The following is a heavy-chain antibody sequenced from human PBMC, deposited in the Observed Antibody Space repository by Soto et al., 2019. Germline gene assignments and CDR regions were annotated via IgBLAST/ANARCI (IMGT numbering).Heavy chain of an antibody. CDR1: GGTFSSYA. D-gene: IGHD3-22*01. CDR3: ATHSSGYFGYFDY. CDR2: IIPIFGTA. V-gene: IGHV1-69*01. Sequence: QVQLVQSGAEVKKPGSSVKVSCKASGGTFSSYAISWVRQAPGQGLEWMGGIIPIFGTANYAQEFQGRVKITADEHTSKAYMEQSSLSDEGAAVYYWATHSSGYFGYFDYWGQGTLVTVSS. J-gene: IGHJ4*02.